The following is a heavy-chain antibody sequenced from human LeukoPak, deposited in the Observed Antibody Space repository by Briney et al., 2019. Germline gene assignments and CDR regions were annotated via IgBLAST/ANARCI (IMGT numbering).Heavy chain of an antibody. CDR2: INHSGST. CDR1: GGSFSGYY. J-gene: IGHJ3*02. CDR3: ARWAHAFDI. V-gene: IGHV4-34*01. Sequence: SETLSLTCAVYGGSFSGYYWSWIRQPPGKGLESIGEINHSGSTNYNPSLKSRVTISVDTSKNQFSLKLSSVTAADTAVYYCARWAHAFDIWGQGTMVTVSS.